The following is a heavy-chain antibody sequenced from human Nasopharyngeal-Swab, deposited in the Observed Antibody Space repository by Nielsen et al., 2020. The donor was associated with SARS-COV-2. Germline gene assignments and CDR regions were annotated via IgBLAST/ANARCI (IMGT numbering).Heavy chain of an antibody. CDR3: ARQDYYDRGFDY. CDR2: IYYSGST. Sequence: WIRRPPGKGLEWIGSIYYSGSTYYNPSLKSRVTISVDTSKNQFSLKLSSVTAADTAVYYCARQDYYDRGFDYWGQGTLVTVSS. V-gene: IGHV4-39*01. D-gene: IGHD3-22*01. J-gene: IGHJ4*02.